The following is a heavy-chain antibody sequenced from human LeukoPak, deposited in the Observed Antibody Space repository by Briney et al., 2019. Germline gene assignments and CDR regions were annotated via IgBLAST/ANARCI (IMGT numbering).Heavy chain of an antibody. D-gene: IGHD3-3*01. CDR3: AKDYGFWSGYCSLDY. CDR1: GFTFSSYG. CDR2: IRYDGSNK. Sequence: GGSLRLSCAASGFTFSSYGMHWVRQAPGQGLEWVAFIRYDGSNKYYADSVKGRFTISRDNSKNTLYLQMNSLRAEDTAVYYCAKDYGFWSGYCSLDYWGQGTLVTVSS. V-gene: IGHV3-30*02. J-gene: IGHJ4*02.